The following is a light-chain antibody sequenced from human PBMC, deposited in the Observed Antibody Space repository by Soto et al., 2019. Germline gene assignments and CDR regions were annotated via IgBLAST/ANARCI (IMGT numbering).Light chain of an antibody. Sequence: EIVMTQSPATLSVSPGERVTLSCRASQSVSSNLAWYQQKPGQAPRLLIYGASTRATGIPARFSGSGSGTEFTLTINSLQSEDFAAYYCQQYDDWRPLTFGGGTKVEIK. CDR3: QQYDDWRPLT. CDR1: QSVSSN. CDR2: GAS. J-gene: IGKJ4*01. V-gene: IGKV3-15*01.